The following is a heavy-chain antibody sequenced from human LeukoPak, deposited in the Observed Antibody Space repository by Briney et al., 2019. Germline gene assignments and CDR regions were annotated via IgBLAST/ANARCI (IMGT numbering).Heavy chain of an antibody. J-gene: IGHJ4*02. D-gene: IGHD3-22*01. Sequence: PSETLSLTCAVSGGSISSSNWWSWVCQPPGKGLEWIGEIYHSGSTNYNPSLKSRVTISVDKSKNQFSLKLSSVTAADTAVYYCARDPHYYDSSGYYNDYWGQGTLVTVSS. CDR1: GGSISSSNW. V-gene: IGHV4-4*02. CDR2: IYHSGST. CDR3: ARDPHYYDSSGYYNDY.